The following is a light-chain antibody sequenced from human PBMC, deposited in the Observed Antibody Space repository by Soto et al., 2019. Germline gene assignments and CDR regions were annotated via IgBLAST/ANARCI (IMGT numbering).Light chain of an antibody. CDR2: GAS. CDR3: QQTYDTPPT. V-gene: IGKV1-39*01. Sequence: DIQMTQSPSSLFASVGDRVTIACRARQTISTYLNWYQQKPGKAPKLLIFGASTLQSGVPSRFSGSGSGTEFILTISSLQREDFVTYYCQQTYDTPPTFGQGTTVDIK. J-gene: IGKJ1*01. CDR1: QTISTY.